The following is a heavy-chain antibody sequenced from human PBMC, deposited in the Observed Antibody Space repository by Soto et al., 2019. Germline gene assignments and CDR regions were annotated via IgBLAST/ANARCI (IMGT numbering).Heavy chain of an antibody. J-gene: IGHJ4*02. Sequence: SGPTLVNPTHTLTLTCTFSGFSLSTSGVGVGWIRQPPGKALEWLALIYWNDDKRYSPSLKSRLTITKDTSKNQVVLTMTNMDPVDTATFXCAHSCGGYVAAAHFDYWGQGTLVTVSS. D-gene: IGHD6-13*01. CDR2: IYWNDDK. CDR1: GFSLSTSGVG. V-gene: IGHV2-5*01. CDR3: AHSCGGYVAAAHFDY.